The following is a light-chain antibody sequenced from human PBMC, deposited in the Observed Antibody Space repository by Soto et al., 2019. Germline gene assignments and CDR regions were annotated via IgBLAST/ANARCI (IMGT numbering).Light chain of an antibody. CDR2: WAS. CDR3: QQYYIIFGT. Sequence: DIVMTQSPDSLAVSLGERATINCKSSQSILYSSSNNNYLAWYQQKPGQPPKLLIYWASTRASGVPDRFTGTGSGTDFTRTTSILQAEYVAVCYCQQYYIIFGTFGQGTKVEI. J-gene: IGKJ1*01. CDR1: QSILYSSSNNNY. V-gene: IGKV4-1*01.